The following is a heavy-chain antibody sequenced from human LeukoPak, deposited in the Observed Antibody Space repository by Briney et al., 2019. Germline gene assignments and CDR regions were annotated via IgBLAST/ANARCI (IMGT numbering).Heavy chain of an antibody. D-gene: IGHD6-19*01. Sequence: PSETLSLTCAVYGGTFSGYYWSWIRRPPGKGLEWIGEINHSGNTNYNPSLKSRVTISIDTSKNQFSLKLSSVTAADTAIYYCARPFLRFSSGWHFDYWGQGILVTVSS. CDR2: INHSGNT. V-gene: IGHV4-34*01. CDR1: GGTFSGYY. CDR3: ARPFLRFSSGWHFDY. J-gene: IGHJ4*02.